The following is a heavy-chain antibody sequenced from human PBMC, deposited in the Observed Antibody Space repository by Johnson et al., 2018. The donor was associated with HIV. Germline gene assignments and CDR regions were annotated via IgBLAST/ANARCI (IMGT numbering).Heavy chain of an antibody. CDR3: AREGGSYKDDAFDI. J-gene: IGHJ3*02. CDR1: GFTFDDYD. CDR2: INWNGGRT. Sequence: EQLVESGGGVVRPGESLRLSCAASGFTFDDYDMKWVRQAPGKGLEWVSGINWNGGRTGYGDSVKGRFTISRDNAKNSLYLQMNSLRAEDTALYYCAREGGSYKDDAFDIWGQGTVVTVSS. D-gene: IGHD1-26*01. V-gene: IGHV3-20*04.